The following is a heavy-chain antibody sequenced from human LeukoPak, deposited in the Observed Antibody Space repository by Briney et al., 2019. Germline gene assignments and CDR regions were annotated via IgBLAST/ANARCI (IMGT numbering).Heavy chain of an antibody. CDR3: ARDPSLRYFDWYPTFDI. CDR2: ISAYNGNT. V-gene: IGHV1-18*01. Sequence: ASVKVSCKASVYTFTSYGISWVRQAPGQGLEWMGCISAYNGNTNYAQKLQGRVTMTTDTSTSTAYMELRSLRSDDTAVYYCARDPSLRYFDWYPTFDIWGQGTMVTVSS. CDR1: VYTFTSYG. J-gene: IGHJ3*02. D-gene: IGHD3-9*01.